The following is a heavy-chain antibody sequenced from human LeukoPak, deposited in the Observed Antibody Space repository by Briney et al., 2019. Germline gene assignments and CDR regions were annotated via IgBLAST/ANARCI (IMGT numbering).Heavy chain of an antibody. Sequence: PGGSLRLSCAVSGFTFSDYSMNWVRQAPGKGLEWISCISTSSSTIYYADSVKGRFTISRDNAKNSLYLQMNSLRAEDTAVYYCARVAVTQGPHWGQGTLVTVSS. J-gene: IGHJ4*02. CDR2: ISTSSSTI. D-gene: IGHD4-17*01. CDR3: ARVAVTQGPH. CDR1: GFTFSDYS. V-gene: IGHV3-48*01.